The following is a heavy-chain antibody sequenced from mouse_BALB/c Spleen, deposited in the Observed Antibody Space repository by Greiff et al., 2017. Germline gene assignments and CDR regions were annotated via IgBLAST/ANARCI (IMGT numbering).Heavy chain of an antibody. Sequence: VHLVESGPGLVAPSQGLSITCTVSGFSLTSYGVHWVRQPPGKGLEWLGVIWAGGSTNYNSALMSRLSISKDNSKSQVFLKMNSLQTDDTAMYYCASLYDYDEWFAYWGQGTLVTVSA. D-gene: IGHD2-4*01. V-gene: IGHV2-9*02. J-gene: IGHJ3*01. CDR1: GFSLTSYG. CDR2: IWAGGST. CDR3: ASLYDYDEWFAY.